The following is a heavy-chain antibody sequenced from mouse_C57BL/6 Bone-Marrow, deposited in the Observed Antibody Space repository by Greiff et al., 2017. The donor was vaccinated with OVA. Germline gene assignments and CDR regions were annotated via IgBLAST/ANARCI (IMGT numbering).Heavy chain of an antibody. CDR3: AIWAIYYDYDGAFAY. D-gene: IGHD2-4*01. J-gene: IGHJ3*01. CDR2: FYPGSGSI. Sequence: QVQLKESGAELVKPGASVKLSCKASGYTFTEYTIHWVKQRSGQGLEWIGWFYPGSGSIKYNEKFKDKATLTADKSSSTVYMELSSLTSEDSAVYYCAIWAIYYDYDGAFAYWGQGTLVTVSA. V-gene: IGHV1-62-2*01. CDR1: GYTFTEYT.